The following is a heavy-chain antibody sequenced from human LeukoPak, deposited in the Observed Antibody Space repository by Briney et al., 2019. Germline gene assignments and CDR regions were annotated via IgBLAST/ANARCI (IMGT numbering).Heavy chain of an antibody. CDR3: ARDRREYSSSWYYFDY. Sequence: GRSLRLSCAASGFTFSSYAMHWVRQAPGKGLEWVAVISYDGSNKYYADSVKGRFTISRDSSKNTLYLQMNSLRAEDTAVYYCARDRREYSSSWYYFDYWGQGTLVTVSS. V-gene: IGHV3-30*01. CDR2: ISYDGSNK. CDR1: GFTFSSYA. D-gene: IGHD6-13*01. J-gene: IGHJ4*02.